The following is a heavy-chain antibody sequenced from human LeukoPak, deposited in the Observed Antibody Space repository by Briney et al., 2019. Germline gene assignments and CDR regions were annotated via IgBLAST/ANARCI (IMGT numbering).Heavy chain of an antibody. CDR3: TKDYQLDY. V-gene: IGHV3-49*04. J-gene: IGHJ4*02. D-gene: IGHD3-16*01. CDR1: GFTFGDFD. Sequence: GGSLRLSCTASGFTFGDFDMSWVRQTPGKGLEWVGFIRTKVNGETTKYAASVQGRFTISIDDSKSIAYLQMNSLKTEDTAVYYCTKDYQLDYWGQGTLVTVSS. CDR2: IRTKVNGETT.